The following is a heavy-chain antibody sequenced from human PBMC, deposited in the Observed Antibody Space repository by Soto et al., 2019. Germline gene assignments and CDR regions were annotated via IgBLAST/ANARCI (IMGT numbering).Heavy chain of an antibody. Sequence: QMQLVESGGGVVQPGRSLRLSCAASGFTFSSYGMHWVRQAPGKGLEWVAVISYDGSNKYYADSVKGRFTISRDNSKNTLYLQMNSLRAEDTAVYYCAKDQASPYYDFWSGYYYFDYWGQGTLVTVSS. CDR1: GFTFSSYG. CDR3: AKDQASPYYDFWSGYYYFDY. D-gene: IGHD3-3*01. J-gene: IGHJ4*02. CDR2: ISYDGSNK. V-gene: IGHV3-30*18.